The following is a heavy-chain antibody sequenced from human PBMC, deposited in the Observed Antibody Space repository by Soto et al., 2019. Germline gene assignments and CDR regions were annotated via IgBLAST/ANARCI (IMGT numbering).Heavy chain of an antibody. D-gene: IGHD3-22*01. CDR1: GFTFSSYS. Sequence: EVQLVESGGGLVQPGGSLRLSCAASGFTFSSYSMNWVRQAPGKGLEWVSYISSSSSTIYYADSVKGRFTISRDNAKNSLYLQMSRLRDEDTAVYYCARSGDSYDSSGYYYWGQGTLVTVSS. J-gene: IGHJ4*02. V-gene: IGHV3-48*02. CDR2: ISSSSSTI. CDR3: ARSGDSYDSSGYYY.